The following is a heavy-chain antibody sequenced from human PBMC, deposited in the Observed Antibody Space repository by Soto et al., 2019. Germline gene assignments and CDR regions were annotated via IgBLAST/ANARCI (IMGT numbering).Heavy chain of an antibody. CDR3: ARVSWREKYGMDV. CDR1: GFTFSDSY. V-gene: IGHV3-11*01. Sequence: PGGSLRLSCAASGFTFSDSYMSWIRQAPGKGLESISYITFSGNTVYYADSLKGRFTISRDNTKNSLYLQMNRLRAEDTAVYYCARVSWREKYGMDVWGQGTTVTVSS. CDR2: ITFSGNTV. J-gene: IGHJ6*02.